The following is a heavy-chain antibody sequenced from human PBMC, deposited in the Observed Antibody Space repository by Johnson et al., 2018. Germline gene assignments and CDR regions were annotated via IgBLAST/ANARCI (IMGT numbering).Heavy chain of an antibody. J-gene: IGHJ3*02. CDR1: GFTFSDYY. CDR3: TTDMSSQWLVHWYAFDI. V-gene: IGHV3-15*01. Sequence: VQLVQSGGGLVKPGGSLRLSCAASGFTFSDYYMSWIRQAPGKGLEWVGFIRSKAYGGTTEYAASVKGRFTISRDDSKNTLYLQMNSLKTEDTAVYYCTTDMSSQWLVHWYAFDIWGQGTMVTVSS. D-gene: IGHD6-19*01. CDR2: IRSKAYGGTT.